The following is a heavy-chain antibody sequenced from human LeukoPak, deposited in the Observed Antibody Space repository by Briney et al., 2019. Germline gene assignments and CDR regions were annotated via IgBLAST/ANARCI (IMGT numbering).Heavy chain of an antibody. CDR2: INSDGSST. V-gene: IGHV3-74*01. D-gene: IGHD1-14*01. J-gene: IGHJ4*02. Sequence: GGSLRLSCAASGFSFMSYWMHWVRQAPGKGLVWVSRINSDGSSTTYADSVKGRFTISRDNAKNTLYPQMNSLRVEDTAVYYCVREPQAEYYFDYWGQGTLVTVSS. CDR1: GFSFMSYW. CDR3: VREPQAEYYFDY.